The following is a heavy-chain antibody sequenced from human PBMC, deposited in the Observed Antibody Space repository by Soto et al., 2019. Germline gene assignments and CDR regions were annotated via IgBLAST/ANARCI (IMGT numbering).Heavy chain of an antibody. V-gene: IGHV3-23*01. CDR3: AREVGAPSGWLDP. CDR2: ISGSGGLK. D-gene: IGHD1-26*01. J-gene: IGHJ5*02. CDR1: GFTFSNYA. Sequence: EVQLSESGGDLRQPGGSLRLSCAASGFTFSNYAMTWVRQTPGKGLEWVSGISGSGGLKYYADSVQGRFTVSRDNSKKILYLQMDNLRDADTALYYCAREVGAPSGWLDPWGQGTQVTVSS.